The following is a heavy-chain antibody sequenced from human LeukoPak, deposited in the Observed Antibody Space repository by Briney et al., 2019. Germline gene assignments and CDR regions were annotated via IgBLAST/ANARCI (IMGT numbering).Heavy chain of an antibody. CDR3: AKRPSDYGDYVTYFDY. CDR1: GFIFISYG. Sequence: GGSLRLSCAASGFIFISYGMHWVRQAPGKGLEWVGVISEDGRNKKYADSVKGRFTISRDNSKDTLYLQMNSLRDEDTAVYYCAKRPSDYGDYVTYFDYWGQGTLVTVSS. D-gene: IGHD4-17*01. V-gene: IGHV3-30*18. J-gene: IGHJ4*02. CDR2: ISEDGRNK.